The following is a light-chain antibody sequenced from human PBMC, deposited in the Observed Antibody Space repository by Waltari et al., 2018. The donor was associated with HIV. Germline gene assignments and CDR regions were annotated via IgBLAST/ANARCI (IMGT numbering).Light chain of an antibody. CDR1: QSLLYSNGKNY. V-gene: IGKV2-28*01. J-gene: IGKJ2*01. CDR2: LGS. CDR3: MEALQTPFT. Sequence: IVLTQSPLSLPVTPGEPASTSCRSTQSLLYSNGKNYLDWYLQKPGQSPQLLIYLGSNRASGVPDRFSGSGSGTDFTLKISRVEAEDVGVYYCMEALQTPFTFGQGTKLEIK.